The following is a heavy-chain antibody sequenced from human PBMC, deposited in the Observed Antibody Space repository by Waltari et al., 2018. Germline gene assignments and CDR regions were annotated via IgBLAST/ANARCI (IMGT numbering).Heavy chain of an antibody. CDR3: ARAQGGKYCSGGSCYGWFDP. CDR1: GFTVSSNY. CDR2: IYSGGST. Sequence: EVQLVESGGGLIQPGGSLRLSCAASGFTVSSNYMSWVRQAPGKGLEWVSVIYSGGSTYYADSVKGRFTISRDKAKNTLYLQMNSLRAEDTAVYYCARAQGGKYCSGGSCYGWFDPWGQGTLVTVSS. V-gene: IGHV3-53*01. J-gene: IGHJ5*02. D-gene: IGHD2-15*01.